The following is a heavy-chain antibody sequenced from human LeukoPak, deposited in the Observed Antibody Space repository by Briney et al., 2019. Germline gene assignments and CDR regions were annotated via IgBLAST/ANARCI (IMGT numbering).Heavy chain of an antibody. V-gene: IGHV3-23*01. CDR1: GFTFSSYA. CDR3: AIPGGVTMVRGVTNPFDY. CDR2: ISGSGGST. J-gene: IGHJ4*02. Sequence: GGFLRLSCAASGFTFSSYAMSWVRQAPGKGLEWVSAISGSGGSTYYADSVKGRFTISRDNSKNTLYLQMNSLRAEDTAVYYCAIPGGVTMVRGVTNPFDYWGQGTLVTVSS. D-gene: IGHD3-10*01.